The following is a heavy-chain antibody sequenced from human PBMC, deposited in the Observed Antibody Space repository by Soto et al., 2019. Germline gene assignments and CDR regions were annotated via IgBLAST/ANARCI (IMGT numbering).Heavy chain of an antibody. Sequence: ASVKVSCKASGYTFTSYAMHWVRQAPGQRLEWMGWINAGSGNTKYSQKFQGRVSITRDTSASTAYMELSSLRSEDTAVYYCARVGWEFPPDYWGQGTLVTVSS. CDR3: ARVGWEFPPDY. D-gene: IGHD1-26*01. CDR2: INAGSGNT. V-gene: IGHV1-3*01. CDR1: GYTFTSYA. J-gene: IGHJ4*02.